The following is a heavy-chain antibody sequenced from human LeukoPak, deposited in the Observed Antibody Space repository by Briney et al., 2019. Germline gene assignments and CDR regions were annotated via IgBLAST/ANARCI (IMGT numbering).Heavy chain of an antibody. V-gene: IGHV3-30*18. CDR3: AKVDIVATIDAGRLVDY. CDR1: GFTFSSYG. D-gene: IGHD5-12*01. CDR2: ISNDGSNK. J-gene: IGHJ4*02. Sequence: GGSLRLSCAASGFTFSSYGMRWFRQAPDKGLEGVAAISNDGSNKYYADSVKGRFTISRDNSKNTLYLQMNSLRAEDTAVYYCAKVDIVATIDAGRLVDYWGQGTLVTVSS.